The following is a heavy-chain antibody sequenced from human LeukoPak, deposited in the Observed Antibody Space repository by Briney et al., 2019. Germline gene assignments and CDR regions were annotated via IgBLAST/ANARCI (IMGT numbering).Heavy chain of an antibody. CDR2: IYWNDDK. CDR3: VRGEVTPSFFVY. J-gene: IGHJ4*02. CDR1: DFSLTASGVG. D-gene: IGHD2-21*02. V-gene: IGHV2-5*01. Sequence: SGPTLVEPTQTLTLTCTFSDFSLTASGVGVGWIRQPPGKALEWLALIYWNDDKYYSPSLKTRLTITRDTSKNLVVLTMTNMDPVDTATYYCVRGEVTPSFFVYWGQGNLVTVSS.